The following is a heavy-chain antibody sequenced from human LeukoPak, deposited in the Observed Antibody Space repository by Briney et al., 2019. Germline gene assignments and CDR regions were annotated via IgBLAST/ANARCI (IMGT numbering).Heavy chain of an antibody. CDR2: ISGSGGST. CDR1: GFTFSSYA. J-gene: IGHJ5*02. D-gene: IGHD3-3*01. CDR3: AKGPGSTYYDFWSGYSA. Sequence: GGSLRLSCAASGFTFSSYAMSWVRQAPGKGLEWVSAISGSGGSTYYADSVKGRFTISRDNSKITLYLQMNSLRAEDTAVYYCAKGPGSTYYDFWSGYSAWGQGTLVTVSS. V-gene: IGHV3-23*01.